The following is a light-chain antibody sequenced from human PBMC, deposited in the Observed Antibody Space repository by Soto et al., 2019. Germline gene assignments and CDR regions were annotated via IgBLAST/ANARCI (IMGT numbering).Light chain of an antibody. V-gene: IGLV2-14*03. Sequence: QSALTQPASVSGSPGQSITISCTGTISDIGLYKFVSWYQQHPGKAPKLIIFDVSSRASGISNRFSGSKSGNTASLTISGLQAEDEADYSCTSYTTANIVVVFGGGTKLTVL. CDR3: TSYTTANIVVV. J-gene: IGLJ2*01. CDR1: ISDIGLYKF. CDR2: DVS.